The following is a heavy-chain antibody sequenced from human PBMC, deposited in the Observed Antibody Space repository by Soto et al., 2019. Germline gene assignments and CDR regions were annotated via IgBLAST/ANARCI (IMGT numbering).Heavy chain of an antibody. Sequence: QVQLQQWGAGLLKPSETLSLTCAVYGGSFSGYYWSWIRQPPGKGLEWIGEINHSGSTHYNPSLKSRVTISVDTSKNQFSLKLSSVTAADTAVYYCARADYDILTGPISGRAFDIWGQGTMVTVSS. D-gene: IGHD3-9*01. CDR3: ARADYDILTGPISGRAFDI. V-gene: IGHV4-34*01. J-gene: IGHJ3*02. CDR1: GGSFSGYY. CDR2: INHSGST.